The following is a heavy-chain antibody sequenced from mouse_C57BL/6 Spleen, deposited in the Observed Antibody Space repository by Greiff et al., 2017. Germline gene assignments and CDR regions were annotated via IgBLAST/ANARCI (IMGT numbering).Heavy chain of an antibody. D-gene: IGHD1-1*01. CDR3: ARREYYGSSYVGYFDV. V-gene: IGHV1-54*01. CDR2: LNPGSGGT. Sequence: QVQLQQSGAELVRPGTSVKVSCKASGYAFTNYLLEWVKQRPGQGLEWIGVLNPGSGGTNYNEKFKGKATLTADKSSSTAYMQLSSLTSEDSAVYFCARREYYGSSYVGYFDVWGTGTTGTVSS. J-gene: IGHJ1*03. CDR1: GYAFTNYL.